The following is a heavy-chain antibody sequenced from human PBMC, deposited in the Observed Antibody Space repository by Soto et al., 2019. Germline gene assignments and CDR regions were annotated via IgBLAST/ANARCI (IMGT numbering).Heavy chain of an antibody. CDR3: VSDRGYGHASVPYS. V-gene: IGHV3-30*03. CDR2: ISYDGSLH. Sequence: QAQLVESGGGVVQPGRSLRLSCAASGFAFSSYGMHWVRQAPGTGLEWVAVISYDGSLHHYADSVKGRFTISRDNSKNMVLLQMRSLRAEDTAVYYCVSDRGYGHASVPYSWGQGTLVSVSS. D-gene: IGHD5-18*01. J-gene: IGHJ4*02. CDR1: GFAFSSYG.